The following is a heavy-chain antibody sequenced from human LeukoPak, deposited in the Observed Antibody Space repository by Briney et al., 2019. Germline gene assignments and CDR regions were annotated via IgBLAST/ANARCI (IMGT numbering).Heavy chain of an antibody. CDR3: ARVGYYESSGYYEY. CDR2: INPNSGGT. V-gene: IGHV1-2*06. CDR1: GYTLTDYY. Sequence: ASVKVSCKASGYTLTDYYMHWVRQAPGQGLEWMGRINPNSGGTNYAQKFQGRVTMTRDTSISTVYMELSRLRSDDTAVYYCARVGYYESSGYYEYWGEGTLVAVSS. D-gene: IGHD3-22*01. J-gene: IGHJ4*02.